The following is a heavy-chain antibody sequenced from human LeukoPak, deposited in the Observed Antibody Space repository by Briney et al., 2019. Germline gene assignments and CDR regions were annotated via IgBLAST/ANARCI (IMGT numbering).Heavy chain of an antibody. J-gene: IGHJ5*02. CDR1: GYIFTSYY. CDR3: ARDHSVGDIAWWFDP. V-gene: IGHV1-46*01. CDR2: INPTGTST. Sequence: ASVKVSCKASGYIFTSYYMYWVRQAPGQGLEWVGVINPTGTSTLYAQNFQGRVTLTRDMSTTTDYMELRSLTSEDTAVYYCARDHSVGDIAWWFDPWGQGTLVSVSS. D-gene: IGHD3-10*01.